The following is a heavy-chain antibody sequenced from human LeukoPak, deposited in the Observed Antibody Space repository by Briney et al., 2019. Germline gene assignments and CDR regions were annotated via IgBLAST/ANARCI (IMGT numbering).Heavy chain of an antibody. CDR1: GFPLSHHA. V-gene: IGHV3-30*03. Sequence: RGGSQTLPCAASGFPLSHHAMHWVRRSPGKGLEWAAVISYDGNNKYYANSVKGRFTISRDNAKNSLYLQMNSLRDEDTAVYYCARGKPSSSWSKCGRYYCGILVWGQATTVTVSS. CDR2: ISYDGNNK. J-gene: IGHJ6*02. D-gene: IGHD6-13*01. CDR3: ARGKPSSSWSKCGRYYCGILV.